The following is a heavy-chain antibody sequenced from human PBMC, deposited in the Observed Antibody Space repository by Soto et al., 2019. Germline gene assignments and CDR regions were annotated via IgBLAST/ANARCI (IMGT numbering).Heavy chain of an antibody. CDR2: ISGSGGST. V-gene: IGHV3-23*01. CDR3: AKDGTIANWGSGDGIDY. Sequence: GGSLRLSCAASGFTFSSYAMSWVRQAPGKGLEWVSAISGSGGSTYYADSVKGRFTISRDNSKNTLYLQMNSLRAEDTAVYYCAKDGTIANWGSGDGIDYWGQGTLVTVSS. D-gene: IGHD7-27*01. J-gene: IGHJ4*02. CDR1: GFTFSSYA.